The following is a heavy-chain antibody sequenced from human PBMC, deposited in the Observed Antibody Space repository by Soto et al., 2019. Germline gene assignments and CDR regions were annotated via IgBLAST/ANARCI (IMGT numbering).Heavy chain of an antibody. J-gene: IGHJ4*02. CDR1: GFTFSSYT. V-gene: IGHV3-33*01. D-gene: IGHD3-9*01. CDR2: IWYDGTTK. Sequence: QVQLVESGGGVVQTGRSLRLSCAASGFTFSSYTIHWVRQAPGKWLEWVAVIWYDGTTKYYAESVKGRFTISRDNSKNTLYLQMNSLRAEDTAVYYCARSMSTGTNPYFDYWGQGTLVTVSS. CDR3: ARSMSTGTNPYFDY.